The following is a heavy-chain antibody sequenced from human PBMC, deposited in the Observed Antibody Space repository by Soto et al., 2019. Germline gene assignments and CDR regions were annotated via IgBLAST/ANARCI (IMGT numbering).Heavy chain of an antibody. CDR3: ARGEVVVTATYYYYDMDV. D-gene: IGHD2-21*02. Sequence: SETLSLTCTVSGCSISSYYWSWIRQPPGKGLEWIGYIYYSGSTNYNPSLKSRVTISVDTSKNQFSLKLSSVTAADTAVYYCARGEVVVTATYYYYDMDVWGQGTTVTVSS. CDR2: IYYSGST. CDR1: GCSISSYY. V-gene: IGHV4-59*01. J-gene: IGHJ6*02.